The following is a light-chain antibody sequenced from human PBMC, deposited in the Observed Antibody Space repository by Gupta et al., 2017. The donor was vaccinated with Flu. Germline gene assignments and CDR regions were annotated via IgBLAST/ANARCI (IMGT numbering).Light chain of an antibody. V-gene: IGLV4-69*01. Sequence: QLVLTQSPSASASLGASVKLTCPLSRGHSSYAIAWHQQQPEKGPRYLMKLNSDGSHSKGDGIPDRFSGSSSGAERYLTISSLQSEDEADYYCQTWGTGIRGVFGGGTKLTVL. J-gene: IGLJ2*01. CDR2: LNSDGSH. CDR3: QTWGTGIRGV. CDR1: RGHSSYA.